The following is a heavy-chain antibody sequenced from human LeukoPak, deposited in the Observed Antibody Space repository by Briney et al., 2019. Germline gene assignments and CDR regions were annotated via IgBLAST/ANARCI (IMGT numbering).Heavy chain of an antibody. CDR2: IWYDGSNK. Sequence: PGGSLRLSCAASGFTFSSYAMSWVRQAPGKGLEWVAVIWYDGSNKYYADSVKGRFTISRDNSKNTLYLQMNSLRAEDTAVYYCARGEYSSSSCDYWGQGTLVTVSS. D-gene: IGHD6-6*01. J-gene: IGHJ4*02. CDR3: ARGEYSSSSCDY. CDR1: GFTFSSYA. V-gene: IGHV3-33*08.